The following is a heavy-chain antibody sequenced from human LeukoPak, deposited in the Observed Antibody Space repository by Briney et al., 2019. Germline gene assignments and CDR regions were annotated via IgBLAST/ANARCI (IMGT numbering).Heavy chain of an antibody. CDR2: ISSSSSYI. CDR3: ARDSGSYFDFDY. CDR1: GFTFSSSA. Sequence: GGSLRLSCAASGFTFSSSAMSWVRQVPGKGLEWVSSISSSSSYIYYADSVKGRFTISRDNAKNSLYLQMNSLRAEDTAVYYCARDSGSYFDFDYWGQGTLVTVSS. D-gene: IGHD1-26*01. J-gene: IGHJ4*02. V-gene: IGHV3-21*01.